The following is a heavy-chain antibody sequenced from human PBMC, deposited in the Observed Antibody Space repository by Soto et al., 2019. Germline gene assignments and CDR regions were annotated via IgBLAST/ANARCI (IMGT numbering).Heavy chain of an antibody. CDR2: IYYSGST. J-gene: IGHJ4*02. V-gene: IGHV4-39*01. CDR1: GGSISSSSYY. Sequence: PSETLSLTCTVSGGSISSSSYYWGWIRQPPGKGLEWIGSIYYSGSTYYNPSLKSRVTISVDTSKNQFSLKLSSVTAADTAVYYCAGGAGRSGWYDLDYWGQGNLVTVSS. CDR3: AGGAGRSGWYDLDY. D-gene: IGHD6-19*01.